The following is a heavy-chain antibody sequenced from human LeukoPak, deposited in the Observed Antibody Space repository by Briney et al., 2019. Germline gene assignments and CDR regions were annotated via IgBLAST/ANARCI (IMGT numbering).Heavy chain of an antibody. CDR1: GGSFSGYY. V-gene: IGHV4-34*01. Sequence: SETLSLTCAVYGGSFSGYYWSWIRQPPGKGLEWIGEINHSGSTNYNPSLKSRVTISVDTSKNQFSLKLSSVTAADTAVYYCARWGKRRGYSYGFSFFDYWGQGTLVTVSS. D-gene: IGHD5-18*01. CDR2: INHSGST. CDR3: ARWGKRRGYSYGFSFFDY. J-gene: IGHJ4*02.